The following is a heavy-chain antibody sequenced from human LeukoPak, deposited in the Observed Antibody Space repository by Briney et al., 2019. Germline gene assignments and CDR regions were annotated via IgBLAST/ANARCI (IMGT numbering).Heavy chain of an antibody. Sequence: GESLKISCMGSGYSFTSYWIGWVRQMPGKGLEWMGIIYPGDSDTRYSPSFQGQVTISADKSISTAYLQWSSLKASDTAMYYCAGHKDIVVVPAALRNYYYMDVWGKGTTVTVSS. D-gene: IGHD2-2*01. J-gene: IGHJ6*03. CDR1: GYSFTSYW. V-gene: IGHV5-51*01. CDR3: AGHKDIVVVPAALRNYYYMDV. CDR2: IYPGDSDT.